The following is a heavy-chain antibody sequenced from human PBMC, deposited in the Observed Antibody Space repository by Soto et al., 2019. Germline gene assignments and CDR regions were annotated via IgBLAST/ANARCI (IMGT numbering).Heavy chain of an antibody. Sequence: PGGALRLSCTTSGFTFSTYAMTWVHQAPGKGLVSVSAIRGSGDGTFYADSVEGRFIISRDNSKNTLYLQMNSLRAEDTAVYYCAKDGSPCESGGNCFYYFDYWGQGALVTVSS. V-gene: IGHV3-23*01. CDR3: AKDGSPCESGGNCFYYFDY. J-gene: IGHJ4*02. CDR1: GFTFSTYA. CDR2: IRGSGDGT. D-gene: IGHD2-21*01.